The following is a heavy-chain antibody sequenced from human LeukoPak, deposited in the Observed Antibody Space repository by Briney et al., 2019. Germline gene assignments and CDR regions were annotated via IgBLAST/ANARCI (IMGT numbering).Heavy chain of an antibody. CDR3: ARGLRDDSSGYLAGSFDY. D-gene: IGHD3-22*01. Sequence: SETLSLTCAVSGGSISSSNWWSWVRQPPRQGLEWLGEIYHSGSTNYNPSLKSRVTISVDKSKNQFSLKLSSVTAADTAVYYCARGLRDDSSGYLAGSFDYWGQGTLVTVSS. CDR1: GGSISSSNW. V-gene: IGHV4-4*02. CDR2: IYHSGST. J-gene: IGHJ4*02.